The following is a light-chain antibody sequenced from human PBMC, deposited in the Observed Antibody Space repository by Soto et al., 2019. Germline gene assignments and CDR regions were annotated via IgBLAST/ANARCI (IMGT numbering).Light chain of an antibody. V-gene: IGKV4-1*01. CDR3: QQYYSTLLFT. J-gene: IGKJ3*01. CDR2: WAS. Sequence: DIVMTQSPDSLAVSLGERATINCKSSQSVLYSSNNKNYLAWYQQKPGQPPKLLIYWASTRDSGVPDRFSGSGSGTDFALTISSLQAEDVAVYYCQQYYSTLLFTFGPGTKVDIK. CDR1: QSVLYSSNNKNY.